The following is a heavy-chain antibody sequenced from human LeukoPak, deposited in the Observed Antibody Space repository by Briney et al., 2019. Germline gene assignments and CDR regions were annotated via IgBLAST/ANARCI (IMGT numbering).Heavy chain of an antibody. J-gene: IGHJ5*02. V-gene: IGHV4-59*01. CDR1: GGSISSYY. Sequence: SETLSLTCTVSGGSISSYYWSWIRQPPGKGLEWIGYIYYSGSTNHNPSLKSRVTISVDTSKNQFSLKLSSVTAADTAVYYCARQLSDNWFDPWGQGTLVTVSS. CDR2: IYYSGST. CDR3: ARQLSDNWFDP. D-gene: IGHD5-18*01.